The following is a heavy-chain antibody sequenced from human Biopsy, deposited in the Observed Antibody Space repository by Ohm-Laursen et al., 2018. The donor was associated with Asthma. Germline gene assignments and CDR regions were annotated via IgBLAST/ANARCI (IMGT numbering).Heavy chain of an antibody. V-gene: IGHV1-3*04. Sequence: SVKVSCKASGYNFISFAIHWVRQAPGQRLEWMGWVNTGNGDTKYSQKFQGRVTITRDTSASTAYMELRSLLSEDTATYYCARTYYDFLTGQVKDVFGVWGQGTMVTVSS. CDR2: VNTGNGDT. CDR1: GYNFISFA. D-gene: IGHD3-9*01. CDR3: ARTYYDFLTGQVKDVFGV. J-gene: IGHJ3*01.